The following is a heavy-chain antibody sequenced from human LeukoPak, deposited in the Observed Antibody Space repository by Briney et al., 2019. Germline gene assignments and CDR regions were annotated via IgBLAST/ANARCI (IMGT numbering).Heavy chain of an antibody. Sequence: GGSLRLSCAASGLTFSSYWMHWVRQAPGKGLVWVSRINSDGSSTSYADSVKGRFTISRDNAKNTLYLQMNSLRAEDTAVYYCARVSSVIAAAGMGFDPWGQGTLVTVSS. V-gene: IGHV3-74*01. CDR1: GLTFSSYW. CDR3: ARVSSVIAAAGMGFDP. D-gene: IGHD6-13*01. J-gene: IGHJ5*02. CDR2: INSDGSST.